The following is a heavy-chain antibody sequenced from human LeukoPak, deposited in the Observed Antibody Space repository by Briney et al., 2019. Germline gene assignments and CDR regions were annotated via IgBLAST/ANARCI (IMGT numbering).Heavy chain of an antibody. CDR3: AKDWDGYNQEYFQH. CDR1: GFTFSSSW. D-gene: IGHD5-24*01. V-gene: IGHV3-74*01. Sequence: GGSLRLSCAASGFTFSSSWMYWVRQAPGKGLVWGSRISDDGGTTSYADSVKGRFTISRDNSKNTLYLQMNSLRAEDTAVYYCAKDWDGYNQEYFQHWGQGTLVTVSS. CDR2: ISDDGGTT. J-gene: IGHJ1*01.